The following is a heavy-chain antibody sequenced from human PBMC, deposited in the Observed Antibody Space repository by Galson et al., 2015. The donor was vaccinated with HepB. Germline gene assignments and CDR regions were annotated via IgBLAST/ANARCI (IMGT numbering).Heavy chain of an antibody. J-gene: IGHJ4*02. CDR1: GYTFTSYG. CDR3: ARDLLTAAAYS. Sequence: SVKVSCKASGYTFTSYGFSWVRQAPGQGLEWMGWISTYNGHTDYAQKFQGRVTMTTDTSTSTAYMELRSLRSDDTAVYYCARDLLTAAAYSWGQGTLVPVSS. D-gene: IGHD2-15*01. CDR2: ISTYNGHT. V-gene: IGHV1-18*04.